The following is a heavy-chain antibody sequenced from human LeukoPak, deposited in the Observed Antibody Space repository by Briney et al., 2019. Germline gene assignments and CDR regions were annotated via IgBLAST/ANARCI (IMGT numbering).Heavy chain of an antibody. CDR1: GFTFSSYA. J-gene: IGHJ3*02. D-gene: IGHD2-15*01. CDR2: ISGSGGST. Sequence: GGSLRLSCASSGFTFSSYAMSWVRQAPGKGLEWVSGISGSGGSTHYADSVKDRFTISRDNSKNTLYLQVNTLRDEDTAVYYCAKETVEVVAATPDAFDIWGQGTMVTVSS. CDR3: AKETVEVVAATPDAFDI. V-gene: IGHV3-23*01.